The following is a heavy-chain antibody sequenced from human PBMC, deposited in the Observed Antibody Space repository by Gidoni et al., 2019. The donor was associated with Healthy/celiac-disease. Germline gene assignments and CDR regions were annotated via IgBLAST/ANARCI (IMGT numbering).Heavy chain of an antibody. CDR3: ARSVEAVVTPFDY. CDR1: GFTFSSYS. Sequence: EVQLVASGGGLVKPGGSLRLSCAASGFTFSSYSMNWARQAQGKGLEGVSSISSSSSYIYYADSVKGRFTISRDNAKNSLYLQMNSRRAEDTAVYDCARSVEAVVTPFDYWGQGTLVTVSS. V-gene: IGHV3-21*01. D-gene: IGHD2-21*02. J-gene: IGHJ4*02. CDR2: ISSSSSYI.